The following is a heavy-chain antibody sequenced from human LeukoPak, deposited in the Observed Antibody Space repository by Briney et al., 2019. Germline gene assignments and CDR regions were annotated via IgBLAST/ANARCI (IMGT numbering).Heavy chain of an antibody. Sequence: ASVKVSCKASGYTFTGYYIHWVRQAPGKGLEWMGGFDPEDGETIYAQKFQGRVTMTEDTSTDTAYMELSSLRSEDTAVYYCARAFDYYHAMYVTGQGTTVTVSS. V-gene: IGHV1-24*01. CDR1: GYTFTGYY. CDR3: ARAFDYYHAMYV. J-gene: IGHJ6*02. CDR2: FDPEDGET.